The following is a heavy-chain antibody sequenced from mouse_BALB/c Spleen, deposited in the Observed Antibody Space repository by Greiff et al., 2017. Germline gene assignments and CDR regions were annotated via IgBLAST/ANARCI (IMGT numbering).Heavy chain of an antibody. CDR1: GYTFSSYW. CDR2: ILPGSGST. J-gene: IGHJ3*01. Sequence: QVQLKQSGAELMKPGASVKISCKATGYTFSSYWIEWVKQRPGHGLEWIGEILPGSGSTNYNEKFKGKATFTADTSSNTAYMQLSSLTSEDSAVYYCARGGNYAWFAYWGQGTLVTVSA. V-gene: IGHV1-9*01. D-gene: IGHD2-1*01. CDR3: ARGGNYAWFAY.